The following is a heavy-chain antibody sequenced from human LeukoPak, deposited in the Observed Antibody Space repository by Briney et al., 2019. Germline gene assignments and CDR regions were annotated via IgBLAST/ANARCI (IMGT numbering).Heavy chain of an antibody. J-gene: IGHJ4*02. Sequence: GGSLSLSCAASGFTFSSYAMTWVRQAPGKGLEWVSGISGSGGSTYLADSVKGRFTISRDNSKNTLYLQMNSLRAEDTAVYYCAKGTLAHYYDSSGYYHLSFDYWGQGTLVTVSS. CDR1: GFTFSSYA. CDR3: AKGTLAHYYDSSGYYHLSFDY. CDR2: ISGSGGST. V-gene: IGHV3-23*01. D-gene: IGHD3-22*01.